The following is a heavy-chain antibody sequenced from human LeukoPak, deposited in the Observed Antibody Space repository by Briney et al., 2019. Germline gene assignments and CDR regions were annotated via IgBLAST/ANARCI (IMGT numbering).Heavy chain of an antibody. J-gene: IGHJ5*02. CDR1: GYTFTSYG. V-gene: IGHV1-2*02. CDR2: INPNSGGT. Sequence: GASVKVSCKASGYTFTSYGISWVRQAPGQGLEWMGWINPNSGGTNYAQKFQGRVTMTRDTSISTAYMELSRLRSDDTAVYYCARTRRSATAFWFDPWGQGTLVTVSS. CDR3: ARTRRSATAFWFDP. D-gene: IGHD2-21*02.